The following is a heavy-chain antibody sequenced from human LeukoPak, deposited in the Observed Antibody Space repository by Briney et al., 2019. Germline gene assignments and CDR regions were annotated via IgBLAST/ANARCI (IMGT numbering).Heavy chain of an antibody. CDR3: AKVLARENDILTGYPFDY. CDR1: GFTFSSYG. D-gene: IGHD3-9*01. J-gene: IGHJ4*02. V-gene: IGHV3-30*18. CDR2: ISCDGSNK. Sequence: GGSLRLSCAASGFTFSSYGMHWVRQAPGKGLEWVAVISCDGSNKYYADSVKGRFTISRDNSKNTLYLQMNSLRAEDTAVYYCAKVLARENDILTGYPFDYWGQGTLVTVSS.